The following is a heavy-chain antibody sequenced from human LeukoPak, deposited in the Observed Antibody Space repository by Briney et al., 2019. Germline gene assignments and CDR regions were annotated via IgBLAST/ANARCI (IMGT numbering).Heavy chain of an antibody. CDR2: ISYDGSNK. V-gene: IGHV3-30*04. CDR1: GFTFSSYA. Sequence: GGSLRLSCAASGFTFSSYAMHWVRQAPGKGLEWVAVISYDGSNKYYADSVKGRFTISRDNSKNTLYLQMNSLRAEDTAVYYCARDSAPRGRTYYYYYYKDVWGKGTTVTVSS. CDR3: ARDSAPRGRTYYYYYYKDV. D-gene: IGHD3-10*01. J-gene: IGHJ6*03.